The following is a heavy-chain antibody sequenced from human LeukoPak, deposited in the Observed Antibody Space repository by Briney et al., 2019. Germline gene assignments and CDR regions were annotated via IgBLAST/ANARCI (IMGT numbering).Heavy chain of an antibody. D-gene: IGHD5-24*01. CDR1: GYTFISYG. Sequence: ASVKVSCKASGYTFISYGISWVRQASGQGLEWMGWISSYSGNTKYAQNLQGRVTMTTETSASTAYMELSSLRSEDTAVYYCARDWIDGYNSNYFDYWGQGTLVTVSS. CDR2: ISSYSGNT. CDR3: ARDWIDGYNSNYFDY. J-gene: IGHJ4*02. V-gene: IGHV1-18*01.